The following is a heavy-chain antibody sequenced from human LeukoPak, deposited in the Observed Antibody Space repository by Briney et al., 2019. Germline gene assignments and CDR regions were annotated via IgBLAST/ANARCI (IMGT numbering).Heavy chain of an antibody. D-gene: IGHD5-24*01. CDR3: ARGSGEMATISDY. CDR2: IYTSGST. J-gene: IGHJ4*02. CDR1: GGSISSGSYY. V-gene: IGHV4-61*02. Sequence: SETLSLTCTVSGGSISSGSYYWSWIRQPAGKGLEWIGRIYTSGSTNYNPSLKSRVTISVDTSKNQFSLKLSSVTAADTAVYYCARGSGEMATISDYWGQGTLVTVSS.